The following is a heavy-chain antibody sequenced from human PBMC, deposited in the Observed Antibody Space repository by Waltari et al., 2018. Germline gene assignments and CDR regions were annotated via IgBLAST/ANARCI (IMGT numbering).Heavy chain of an antibody. V-gene: IGHV4-34*02. CDR2: INHSGYT. D-gene: IGHD6-13*01. Sequence: QVQLQQWGAGLLKPSETLSLTCAVSGRSFTGYYWSWIRQPPGKGLEWIGQINHSGYTNYNPSLTSRVAISVDTSRRQVSLNLTSLTAADTAVYYCAREGSGTWFQPDSWGQGILVTVSS. J-gene: IGHJ4*02. CDR1: GRSFTGYY. CDR3: AREGSGTWFQPDS.